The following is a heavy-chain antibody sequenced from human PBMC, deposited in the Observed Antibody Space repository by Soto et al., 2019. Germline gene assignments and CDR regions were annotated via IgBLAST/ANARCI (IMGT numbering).Heavy chain of an antibody. V-gene: IGHV4-34*01. D-gene: IGHD1-26*01. Sequence: PSETLSLTCAVYCGSFSGYYWSWIRQPPGKGLEWIGEINHSGSTNYNPSLKSRVTISVDTSKNQFSLKLSSVTAADTAVYYCARGHKVGATEKFDYWGQGTLVTVSS. J-gene: IGHJ4*02. CDR3: ARGHKVGATEKFDY. CDR2: INHSGST. CDR1: CGSFSGYY.